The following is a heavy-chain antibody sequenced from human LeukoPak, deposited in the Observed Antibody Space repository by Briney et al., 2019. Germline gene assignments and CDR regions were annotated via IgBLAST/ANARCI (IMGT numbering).Heavy chain of an antibody. V-gene: IGHV3-53*01. CDR3: ATVGDHFHWYLDL. D-gene: IGHD3-10*01. J-gene: IGHJ2*01. CDR1: GFTVSTNY. Sequence: GGSLRLSCAASGFTVSTNYMNWDRQAPGKGLEWVSILYSGSDTYYADSVKGRSTISRDSSKNILSLQMNNLRAEDTAVYYCATVGDHFHWYLDLRGRGTLVTVSS. CDR2: LYSGSDT.